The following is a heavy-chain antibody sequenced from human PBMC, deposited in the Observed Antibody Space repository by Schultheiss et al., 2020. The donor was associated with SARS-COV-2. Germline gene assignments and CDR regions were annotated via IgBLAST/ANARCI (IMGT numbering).Heavy chain of an antibody. V-gene: IGHV4-4*07. CDR2: YAGGTT. Sequence: SETLSLTFTVSRGSISGDNWGWIRQPAGKGLEWIGLYAGGTTNYNPSLKNRVTMSVDTSKYHVSLRLTSVTAADTAIYYCARDPNYTNYGFGWFDLWGQGTLVTVSS. D-gene: IGHD4-11*01. CDR3: ARDPNYTNYGFGWFDL. CDR1: RGSISGDN. J-gene: IGHJ5*02.